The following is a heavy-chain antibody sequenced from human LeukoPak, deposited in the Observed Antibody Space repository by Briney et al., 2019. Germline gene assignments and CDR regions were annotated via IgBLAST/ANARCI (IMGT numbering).Heavy chain of an antibody. J-gene: IGHJ4*02. V-gene: IGHV4-4*07. CDR2: VYSTGST. Sequence: SETLSLTCTVSGGSISFYYWSWIRQPAGKGLEWIGRVYSTGSTDYNPSLKSRVTMSVDSSNIHFSLKMSSVTAADTALYYCARVSLVRGAPDYYFDYWGQGTLVTVSS. CDR3: ARVSLVRGAPDYYFDY. D-gene: IGHD3-10*01. CDR1: GGSISFYY.